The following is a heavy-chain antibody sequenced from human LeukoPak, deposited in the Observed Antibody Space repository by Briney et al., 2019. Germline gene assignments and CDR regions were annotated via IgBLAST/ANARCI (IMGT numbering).Heavy chain of an antibody. V-gene: IGHV4-59*12. J-gene: IGHJ4*01. CDR2: IYYSGST. Sequence: SETLSLTCTVSGGSISSYYWSWIRQPPGKGLEWIGYIYYSGSTNYNPSLKSRVTISVDTSKNQFSLKLSSVTAADTAVYYCARGQPRAAVAGTLRHWGQEPWSPSPQ. D-gene: IGHD6-19*01. CDR1: GGSISSYY. CDR3: ARGQPRAAVAGTLRH.